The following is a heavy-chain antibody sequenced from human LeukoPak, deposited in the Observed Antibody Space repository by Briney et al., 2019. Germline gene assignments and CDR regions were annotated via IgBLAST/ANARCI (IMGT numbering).Heavy chain of an antibody. CDR2: ISGSGGRT. Sequence: GGSLRLSCAASGFTFSSYAMSWVRQAPGKGLEWVSAISGSGGRTFYADSVKGRFTISRDNSKNTLYLQMNSLRAEDTAVYYCAKGYYDFWSGANYFDYWGQGTLATVSS. V-gene: IGHV3-23*01. CDR3: AKGYYDFWSGANYFDY. CDR1: GFTFSSYA. D-gene: IGHD3-3*01. J-gene: IGHJ4*02.